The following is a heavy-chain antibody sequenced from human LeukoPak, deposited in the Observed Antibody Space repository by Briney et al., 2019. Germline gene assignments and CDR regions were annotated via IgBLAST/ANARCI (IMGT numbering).Heavy chain of an antibody. CDR1: GGTFSSYA. D-gene: IGHD3-9*01. V-gene: IGHV1-69*05. J-gene: IGHJ4*02. Sequence: SVKVSFKASGGTFSSYAISWVRQAPGQGLEWMGGIIPIFGTANYAQKFQGRVTITTDESTSTAYMELSSLRSEDTAVYYCARDVGSYDILTGYYDYWGQGTLVTVSS. CDR2: IIPIFGTA. CDR3: ARDVGSYDILTGYYDY.